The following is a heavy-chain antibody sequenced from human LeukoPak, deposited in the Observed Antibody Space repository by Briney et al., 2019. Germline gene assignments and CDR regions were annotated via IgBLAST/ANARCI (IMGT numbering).Heavy chain of an antibody. J-gene: IGHJ1*01. Sequence: GSLRLSCAASGFTFSDYYMSWIRPAPGKGLEWVSYISSSGSTIYYADSVKGRFTISRDNAKNSLYLQMNSLRAEDTAVYYCAKDVGATAAEYFQHWGQGTLVTVSS. V-gene: IGHV3-11*04. CDR2: ISSSGSTI. D-gene: IGHD1-26*01. CDR1: GFTFSDYY. CDR3: AKDVGATAAEYFQH.